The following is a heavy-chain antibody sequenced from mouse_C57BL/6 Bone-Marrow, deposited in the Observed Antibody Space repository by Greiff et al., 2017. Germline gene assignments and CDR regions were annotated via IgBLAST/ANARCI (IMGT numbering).Heavy chain of an antibody. J-gene: IGHJ4*01. V-gene: IGHV5-2*01. CDR3: SRQGDMDASSMDY. D-gene: IGHD1-1*02. CDR2: INSDGGST. CDR1: EYEFPSPD. Sequence: EVHLVESGGGLVQPGESLKLSCESSEYEFPSPDMSWVRKTPEKRLELVAAINSDGGSTYYPDTMERRFIISRDNTKKTLYLQMSILRSEDTALYYCSRQGDMDASSMDYWGQGTSVTVSS.